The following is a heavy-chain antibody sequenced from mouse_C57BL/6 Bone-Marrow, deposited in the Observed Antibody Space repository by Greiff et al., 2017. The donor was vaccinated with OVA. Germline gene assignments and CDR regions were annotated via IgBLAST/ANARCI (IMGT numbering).Heavy chain of an antibody. CDR1: GYTFTDYE. V-gene: IGHV1-15*01. D-gene: IGHD2-5*01. J-gene: IGHJ3*01. Sequence: QVTLKESGAELVRPGASVTLSCKASGYTFTDYEMHWVKQTPVHGLEWIGAIDPETGGTAYNQKFKGKAILTADKSSSTAYMELRSLTSEDSAVYYGTRSWPYSNYDEAYWGQGTLVTVSA. CDR3: TRSWPYSNYDEAY. CDR2: IDPETGGT.